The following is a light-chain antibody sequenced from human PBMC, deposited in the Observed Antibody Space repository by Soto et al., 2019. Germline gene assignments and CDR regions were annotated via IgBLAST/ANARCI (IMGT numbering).Light chain of an antibody. CDR2: EVN. Sequence: LTQPASVSGSAGQSITISCTGTSSDVGSYNLVSWYQQYSGKAPKLLIYEVNKRPSGVSNRFSGSKSGNTASLTISGLQAEDEADYYCCSYAGIRVFGTGTKVTVL. J-gene: IGLJ1*01. V-gene: IGLV2-23*02. CDR1: SSDVGSYNL. CDR3: CSYAGIRV.